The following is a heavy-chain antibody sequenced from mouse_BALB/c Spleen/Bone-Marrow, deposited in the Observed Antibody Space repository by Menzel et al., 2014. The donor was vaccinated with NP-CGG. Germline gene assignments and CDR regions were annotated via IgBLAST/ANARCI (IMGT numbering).Heavy chain of an antibody. CDR1: GYTFTRYT. D-gene: IGHD4-1*01. CDR2: INPSSGYT. Sequence: QVQLQQSGAELARPGASVKMSCKASGYTFTRYTMHWVKQRPGQGLEWIGYINPSSGYTNYNQKFKDKATLTADKSSSTAYMQLSSLTSEDSAVYYCARERNWDSFAYWGQGTLVTVSA. V-gene: IGHV1-4*01. CDR3: ARERNWDSFAY. J-gene: IGHJ3*01.